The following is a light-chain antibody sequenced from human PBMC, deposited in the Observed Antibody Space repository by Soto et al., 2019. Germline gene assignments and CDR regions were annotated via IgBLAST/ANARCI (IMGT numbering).Light chain of an antibody. CDR1: SSNIGAGYD. V-gene: IGLV1-40*01. CDR2: GNS. J-gene: IGLJ3*02. CDR3: QSYDSNLSGWV. Sequence: QAVVTQPPSVSGAPGQRVTISCTGSSSNIGAGYDVHWYQQLPGTAPKLLIYGNSNRPSGVPDRFSGSKSGTSASLAITGLRAEDEADYYCQSYDSNLSGWVFGGGTQLTVL.